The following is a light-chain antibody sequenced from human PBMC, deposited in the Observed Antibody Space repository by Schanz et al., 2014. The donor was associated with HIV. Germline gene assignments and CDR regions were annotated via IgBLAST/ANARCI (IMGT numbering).Light chain of an antibody. CDR2: SNN. J-gene: IGLJ2*01. CDR3: AAWDDSLNGVI. V-gene: IGLV1-44*01. Sequence: QSALTQPPSASGTPGQRVTISCSGSRSNIGRNTVNWYQQLPRTAPKLLIYSNNQRPSGGPDRFSGSKSGTSASLAISGLQSEDEADYYCAAWDDSLNGVIFGGGTKLTVL. CDR1: RSNIGRNT.